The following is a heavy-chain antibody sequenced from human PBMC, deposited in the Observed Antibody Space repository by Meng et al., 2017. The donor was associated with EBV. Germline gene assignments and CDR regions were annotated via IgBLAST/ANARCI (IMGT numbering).Heavy chain of an antibody. J-gene: IGHJ4*02. CDR3: ARDRTSNRFDY. V-gene: IGHV3-21*01. D-gene: IGHD2-8*01. Sequence: QLEESGGVLVKPGESLRLSCAASGFTLRSYSMNWVRLAPGKGLEWVSSISSNSIDIYYADLVKGRFTISRDNAKNSLFLQMNSLRAEDTAVYYCARDRTSNRFDYWGQGTLVTVSS. CDR1: GFTLRSYS. CDR2: ISSNSIDI.